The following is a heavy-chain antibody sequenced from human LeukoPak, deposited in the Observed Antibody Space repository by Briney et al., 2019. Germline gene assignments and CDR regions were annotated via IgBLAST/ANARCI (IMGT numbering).Heavy chain of an antibody. J-gene: IGHJ3*02. CDR3: ARDQGQGAFDI. Sequence: GESLRLSCAASGFTFSSYDMHWVRQATGKGLEWVSAIGTAGDTYYPGSVKGRFTISRENAKNSLYLQMNSLRAGDTAVYYCARDQGQGAFDIWGQGTMVTVSS. CDR2: IGTAGDT. CDR1: GFTFSSYD. V-gene: IGHV3-13*01.